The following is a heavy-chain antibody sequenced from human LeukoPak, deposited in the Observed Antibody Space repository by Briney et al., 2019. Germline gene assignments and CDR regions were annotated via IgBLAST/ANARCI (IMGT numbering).Heavy chain of an antibody. CDR2: IYNSGST. Sequence: PSETLSLTCAVSGYSISNTHYWGWIRQPPGKGLEWIGSIYNSGSTYYNPSLKSRITISVDTSKNQLSLKLSSVTAADTAVYYCARNSSSSSPPERYNWFDPWGQGTLVTVSS. CDR1: GYSISNTHY. CDR3: ARNSSSSSPPERYNWFDP. J-gene: IGHJ5*02. V-gene: IGHV4-38-2*01. D-gene: IGHD6-6*01.